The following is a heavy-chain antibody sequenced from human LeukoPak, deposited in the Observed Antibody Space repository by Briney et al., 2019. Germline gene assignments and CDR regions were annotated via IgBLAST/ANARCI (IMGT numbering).Heavy chain of an antibody. V-gene: IGHV4-4*02. Sequence: SETLSLTCAVSGGSISSSNWWSWVRQPPGKGLEWIGEIYHSGSTNYNPSLKSRVTISVDKSKNQFSLKLSSVTAADTAVYYCARDPGYYDSSGRPTGYFDYWGQGTLVTVSS. J-gene: IGHJ4*02. D-gene: IGHD3-22*01. CDR2: IYHSGST. CDR3: ARDPGYYDSSGRPTGYFDY. CDR1: GGSISSSNW.